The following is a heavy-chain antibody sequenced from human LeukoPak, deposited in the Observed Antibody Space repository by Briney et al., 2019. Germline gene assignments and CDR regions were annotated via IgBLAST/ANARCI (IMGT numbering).Heavy chain of an antibody. V-gene: IGHV3-30*02. J-gene: IGHJ4*02. Sequence: PGGSLRLSCAASGFTFSSYGMHWVRQAPGKGLEWVAFIRYDGSNKYYADSVKGRFTISRDNSKNTLYLQMNSPRAEDTAVYYCAKDPPYDSSGYYYPTDYFDYWGQGTLVTVSS. CDR3: AKDPPYDSSGYYYPTDYFDY. D-gene: IGHD3-22*01. CDR2: IRYDGSNK. CDR1: GFTFSSYG.